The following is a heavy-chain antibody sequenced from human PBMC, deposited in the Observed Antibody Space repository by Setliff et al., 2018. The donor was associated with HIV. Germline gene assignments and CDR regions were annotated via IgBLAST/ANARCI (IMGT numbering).Heavy chain of an antibody. CDR1: GYTFTSYA. V-gene: IGHV1-3*04. J-gene: IGHJ6*02. CDR2: INTGNGNT. D-gene: IGHD6-6*01. Sequence: GASVKVSCKASGYTFTSYAMHWVRQAPGQRPEWMGWINTGNGNTKYSQKFQGRVTMTRDTSISTAYMEMTSLRSDDTAVYYCARGWATGANSSPLDVWGEGTTVTVS. CDR3: ARGWATGANSSPLDV.